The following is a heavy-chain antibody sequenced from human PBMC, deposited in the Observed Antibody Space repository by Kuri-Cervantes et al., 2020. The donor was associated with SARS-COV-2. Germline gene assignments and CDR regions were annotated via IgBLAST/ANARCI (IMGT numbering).Heavy chain of an antibody. D-gene: IGHD2-2*01. CDR1: GDSISNFY. J-gene: IGHJ4*02. CDR3: ARDEGYQLLLRY. V-gene: IGHV4-59*01. Sequence: SQTLSLTCDFSGDSISNFYWSWIRQPPGKGLEWIGYVYHSGNTNYNPSLKSRVIISVDTSKKQVSLRMTSVTPADTGVYYCARDEGYQLLLRYWGQGALVTVSS. CDR2: VYHSGNT.